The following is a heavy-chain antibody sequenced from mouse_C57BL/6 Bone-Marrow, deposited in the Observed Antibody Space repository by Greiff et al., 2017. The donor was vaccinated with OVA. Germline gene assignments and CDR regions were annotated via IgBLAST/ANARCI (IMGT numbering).Heavy chain of an antibody. D-gene: IGHD1-2*01. CDR1: GYTFTSYW. Sequence: QVQLQQPGAELVKPGASVKMSCKASGYTFTSYWITWVKQRPGQGLEWIGDIYPGSGSTNYNEKFKSKATLTVDTSSSTAYMQRSSLTSEDSAVYYCARSEGTTAAMDYWGQGTSVTVSS. V-gene: IGHV1-55*01. CDR2: IYPGSGST. CDR3: ARSEGTTAAMDY. J-gene: IGHJ4*01.